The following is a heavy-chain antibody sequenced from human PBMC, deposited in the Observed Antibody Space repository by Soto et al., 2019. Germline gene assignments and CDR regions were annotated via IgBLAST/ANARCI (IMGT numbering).Heavy chain of an antibody. J-gene: IGHJ2*01. D-gene: IGHD3-9*01. CDR1: GGSISSGGYY. CDR2: IHYSGGANYSP. CDR3: ARGGYDILTGYYPPYWYFEL. Sequence: PLSLTCTVSGGSISSGGYYWAWIRKHPGTGLEWLGYIHYSGGANYSPSCNPSLKRRITISVDNSKSQFSMKLTSVSAADTAVYYCARGGYDILTGYYPPYWYFELWGRGTLVTVSS. V-gene: IGHV4-31*03.